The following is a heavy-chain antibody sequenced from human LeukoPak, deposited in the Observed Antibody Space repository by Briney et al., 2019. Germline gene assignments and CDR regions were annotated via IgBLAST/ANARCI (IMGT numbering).Heavy chain of an antibody. D-gene: IGHD4-17*01. J-gene: IGHJ4*02. CDR2: ISGSGGST. CDR1: GFTFSSYA. V-gene: IGHV3-23*01. CDR3: AKKDYGDYYFDY. Sequence: PGGSPRLSCAASGFTFSSYAMSWVRQAPGKGLEWVSAISGSGGSTYYADSVKGRFTISRDNSKNTLYLQMNSLRAEDTAVYYCAKKDYGDYYFDYWGQGTLVTVSS.